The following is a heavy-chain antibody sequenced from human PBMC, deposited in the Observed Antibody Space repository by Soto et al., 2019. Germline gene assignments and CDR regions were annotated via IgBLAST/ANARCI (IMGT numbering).Heavy chain of an antibody. J-gene: IGHJ3*02. D-gene: IGHD6-6*01. CDR2: ITPLGGAT. CDR1: GFSITNYH. Sequence: GASVKVPCKASGFSITNYHMHLARQAPGQGLEWMGVITPLGGATPYAQKFPGRVTMTADMTTSNVHIGLSSLGSDDTAVYYCAREIIGSISIPDALVIWGQATMVTVS. V-gene: IGHV1-46*01. CDR3: AREIIGSISIPDALVI.